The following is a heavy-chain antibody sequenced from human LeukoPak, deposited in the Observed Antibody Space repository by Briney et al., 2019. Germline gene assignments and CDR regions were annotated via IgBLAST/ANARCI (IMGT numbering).Heavy chain of an antibody. V-gene: IGHV3-23*01. CDR2: ISNNGGYT. Sequence: GGSLRLSCAASGFTFSSSAMSWVRQAPGKGLEWVSAISNNGGYTYYADSVQGRFTISRDNSKNTLYLQMNSLRAEDTAVYYCARVVYPAVIRYWGQGTLVTVSS. J-gene: IGHJ4*02. D-gene: IGHD1-14*01. CDR1: GFTFSSSA. CDR3: ARVVYPAVIRY.